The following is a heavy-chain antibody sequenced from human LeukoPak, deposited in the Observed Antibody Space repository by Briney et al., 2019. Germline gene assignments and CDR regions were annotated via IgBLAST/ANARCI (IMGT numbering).Heavy chain of an antibody. Sequence: GGSLRLSCAASGFTFSSYAMHWVRQAPGKGLEWVTFIQYDGSNKYYADSVKGRFTISRDNSKNTLYLQMNSLRAEDAAVYYCARDLRAFDYWGQGTLVTVSS. CDR3: ARDLRAFDY. CDR1: GFTFSSYA. V-gene: IGHV3-30*02. CDR2: IQYDGSNK. J-gene: IGHJ4*02.